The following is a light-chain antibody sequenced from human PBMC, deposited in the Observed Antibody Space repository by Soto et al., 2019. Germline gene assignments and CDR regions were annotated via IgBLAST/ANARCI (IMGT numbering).Light chain of an antibody. CDR2: AAS. CDR1: QNINNY. Sequence: DIQMTQSPSSLSASVGDSVTITCRASQNINNYLQWYQQKPGQAPKFLIYAASSLQSGVPSRFSGSGSGTDFTLTIHGLQPEDFATYYCQQSYTTLLTFGGGTKVEIK. V-gene: IGKV1-39*01. CDR3: QQSYTTLLT. J-gene: IGKJ4*01.